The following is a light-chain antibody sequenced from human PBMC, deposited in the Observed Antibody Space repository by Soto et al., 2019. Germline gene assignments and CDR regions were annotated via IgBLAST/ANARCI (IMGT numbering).Light chain of an antibody. CDR2: RAS. J-gene: IGKJ5*01. CDR3: QQYYNWPRT. Sequence: EIVLTQSPGTLSLSPGERATLSCRASQTIYSNVAWYQQRPGQAPRLLIYRASARATGIPARFSGSGSGTEFTLTINSLQAEDCAVYYCQQYYNWPRTFGQGTRLEIK. V-gene: IGKV3-15*01. CDR1: QTIYSN.